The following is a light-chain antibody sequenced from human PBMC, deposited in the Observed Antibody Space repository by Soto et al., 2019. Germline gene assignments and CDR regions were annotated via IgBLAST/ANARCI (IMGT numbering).Light chain of an antibody. CDR3: QQSGGSPPET. Sequence: ESVLTQSPGTLSLSPGERATLSCRASQSVTSNYLAWYQQRPGQAPRLLIYAASSRATGIPDRFSGSGSGTDFPLTISRLEPEDFAVYYCQQSGGSPPETFGQGTKVEIK. J-gene: IGKJ1*01. CDR2: AAS. V-gene: IGKV3-20*01. CDR1: QSVTSNY.